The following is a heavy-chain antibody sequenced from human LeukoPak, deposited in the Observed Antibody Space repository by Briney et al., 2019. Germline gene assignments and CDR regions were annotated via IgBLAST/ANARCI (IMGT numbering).Heavy chain of an antibody. CDR3: ARGRAVRYGDY. V-gene: IGHV4-59*12. J-gene: IGHJ4*02. Sequence: SETLSLTCTVSGGSISSYYWSWIRQPPGKGLEWIGYIYYSGSTNYNPSLKSRVTISVDTSKNQFSLKLSSVTAADTAVYYCARGRAVRYGDYWGQGTLVTVSS. CDR1: GGSISSYY. CDR2: IYYSGST. D-gene: IGHD1-1*01.